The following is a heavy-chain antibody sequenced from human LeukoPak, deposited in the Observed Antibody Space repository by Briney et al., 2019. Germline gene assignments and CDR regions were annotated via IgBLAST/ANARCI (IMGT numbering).Heavy chain of an antibody. CDR1: GGTFSSYA. Sequence: SVKVSCKASGGTFSSYATSWVRQAPGQGLEWMGRIIPIFGTANYAQKFQGRVTITTDESTSTAYMELSSLRSEDTAVYYCAREADYYDQQAYNWFDPWGQGTLVTVSS. D-gene: IGHD3-22*01. V-gene: IGHV1-69*05. CDR3: AREADYYDQQAYNWFDP. J-gene: IGHJ5*02. CDR2: IIPIFGTA.